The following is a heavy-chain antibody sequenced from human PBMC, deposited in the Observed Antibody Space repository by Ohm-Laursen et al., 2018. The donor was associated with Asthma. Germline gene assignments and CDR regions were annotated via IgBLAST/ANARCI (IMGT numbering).Heavy chain of an antibody. CDR3: AKDLPAYYDSSGNWFDP. CDR1: GLTFSSYW. J-gene: IGHJ5*02. V-gene: IGHV3-7*05. D-gene: IGHD3-22*01. CDR2: IKEDGSEE. Sequence: SLRLSCAASGLTFSSYWMTWVRQAPGKGPEWVAHIKEDGSEESYLASVKGRFTISRDNSKNTLYLQMNSLRAEDTAVYYCAKDLPAYYDSSGNWFDPWGQGTLVTVSS.